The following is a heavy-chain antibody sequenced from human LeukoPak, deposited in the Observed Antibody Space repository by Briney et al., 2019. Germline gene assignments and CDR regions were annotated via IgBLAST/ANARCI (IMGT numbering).Heavy chain of an antibody. CDR2: IRNDGSSE. J-gene: IGHJ4*02. CDR3: AKGGDGYNYGSYFDY. V-gene: IGHV3-30*02. CDR1: GFTFSSYG. D-gene: IGHD5-24*01. Sequence: GGSLRLSCAASGFTFSSYGMHWVRQAPGKGLEWVAFIRNDGSSEFYKDSVKGRFTISRDNSKNTLFLQMNSLRAEDTAVYYCAKGGDGYNYGSYFDYWGQGTLVTVSS.